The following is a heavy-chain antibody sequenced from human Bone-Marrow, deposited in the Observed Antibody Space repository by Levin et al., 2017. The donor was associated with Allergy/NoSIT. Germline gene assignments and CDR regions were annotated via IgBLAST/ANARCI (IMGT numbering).Heavy chain of an antibody. Sequence: GESLKISCAASGFTFSSYSMNWVRQAPGKGLEWVSSISSSSSYIYYADSVKGRFTISRDNAKNSLYLQMNSLRAEDTAVYYCARVKTIFPPRSLYGMDVWGQGTTVTVSS. CDR2: ISSSSSYI. D-gene: IGHD3-3*01. J-gene: IGHJ6*02. V-gene: IGHV3-21*01. CDR3: ARVKTIFPPRSLYGMDV. CDR1: GFTFSSYS.